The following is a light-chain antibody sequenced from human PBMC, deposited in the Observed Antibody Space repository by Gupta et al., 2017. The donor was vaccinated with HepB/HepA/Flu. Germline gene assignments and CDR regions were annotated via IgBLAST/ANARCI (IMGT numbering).Light chain of an antibody. CDR2: DVC. J-gene: IGLJ1*01. Sequence: QSTPTQPPSASGSPRQSDPISCTGTSSDIGAYNLVYWYHQHPGKSHNLIVYDVCQRTAGVPDRLSGSKSGNTASLTVSGRLEEEEADYYCCSYAGNDNWVFGGGTNVTVL. CDR1: SSDIGAYNL. CDR3: CSYAGNDNWV. V-gene: IGLV2-8*01.